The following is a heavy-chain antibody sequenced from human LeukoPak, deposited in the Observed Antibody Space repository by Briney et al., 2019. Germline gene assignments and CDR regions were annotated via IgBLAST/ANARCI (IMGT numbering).Heavy chain of an antibody. D-gene: IGHD3-22*01. Sequence: SQTLSLTCTVSGGXISSGDYYWSWIRQPPGKGLEWIGYIYYSGSTYYNPSLKSRVTISVDTSKNQFPLKLSSVTAADTAVYYCARDYDSSGYYGDAFGIWGQGTMVTVSS. CDR2: IYYSGST. J-gene: IGHJ3*02. V-gene: IGHV4-30-4*01. CDR3: ARDYDSSGYYGDAFGI. CDR1: GGXISSGDYY.